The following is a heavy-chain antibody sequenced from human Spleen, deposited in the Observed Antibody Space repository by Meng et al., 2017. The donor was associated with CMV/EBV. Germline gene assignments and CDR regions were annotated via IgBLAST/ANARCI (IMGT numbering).Heavy chain of an antibody. CDR2: INPNSGGT. CDR3: ARGGTQIDIVTVPGILRNNNGMDV. J-gene: IGHJ6*02. V-gene: IGHV1-2*02. CDR1: GYIFTGYY. D-gene: IGHD1/OR15-1a*01. Sequence: ASVKVSCKASGYIFTGYYMHWVRQAPGQGLEWMGWINPNSGGTVYEQKFQGRVTMTRDTSINTAYMELSRLRSDDTAVYYCARGGTQIDIVTVPGILRNNNGMDVWGQGTTVTVSS.